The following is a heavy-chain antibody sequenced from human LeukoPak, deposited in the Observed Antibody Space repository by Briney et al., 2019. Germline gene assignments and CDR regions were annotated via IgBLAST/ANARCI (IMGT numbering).Heavy chain of an antibody. CDR3: AREAYDSSGYYLGYFDY. D-gene: IGHD3-22*01. J-gene: IGHJ4*02. Sequence: ASVKVSCKASGYTFTSYGISWVRQAPGQGLEWMGWISAYNGNTNYAQKLQGRVTMTTDISTSTAYMELRSLRSDDTAVYYCAREAYDSSGYYLGYFDYWGQGTLVTVSS. CDR1: GYTFTSYG. CDR2: ISAYNGNT. V-gene: IGHV1-18*01.